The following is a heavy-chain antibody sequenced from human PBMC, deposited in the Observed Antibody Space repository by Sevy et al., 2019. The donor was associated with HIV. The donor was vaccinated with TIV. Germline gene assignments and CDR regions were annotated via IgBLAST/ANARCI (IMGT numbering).Heavy chain of an antibody. CDR2: IIPIFGTA. Sequence: ASVKVSCKASGGTFSSYAISWVRQAPGQGLEWMGGIIPIFGTANYARKFQGRVTITADESTSTAYMELSSLRSEDTAVYYCARAQQGPWRDQQQHGGMDVWGHGTTVTVSS. V-gene: IGHV1-69*13. D-gene: IGHD6-13*01. CDR1: GGTFSSYA. CDR3: ARAQQGPWRDQQQHGGMDV. J-gene: IGHJ6*02.